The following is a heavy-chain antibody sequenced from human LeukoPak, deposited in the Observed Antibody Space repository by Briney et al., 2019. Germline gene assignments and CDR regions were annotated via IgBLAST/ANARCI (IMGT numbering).Heavy chain of an antibody. CDR2: INPSGGST. CDR1: GYTFTSYY. D-gene: IGHD6-13*01. Sequence: ASVKVSCKASGYTFTSYYMHWVRQAPGQGLEWTGIINPSGGSTSYAQKFQGRVTMTRDTSTSTVYMELSSLRSEDTAVYYCARARGSDSSSNYYMDVWGKGTTVTVSS. V-gene: IGHV1-46*01. CDR3: ARARGSDSSSNYYMDV. J-gene: IGHJ6*03.